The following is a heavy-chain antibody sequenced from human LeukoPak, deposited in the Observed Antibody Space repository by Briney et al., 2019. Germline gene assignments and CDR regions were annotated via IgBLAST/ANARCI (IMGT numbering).Heavy chain of an antibody. D-gene: IGHD3-10*01. CDR3: ARLGVRGFFDY. CDR1: GFTFSDYY. J-gene: IGHJ4*02. Sequence: GGSLRLSCAASGFTFSDYYMSWIRQAPGKGLEWVSYISSSSSYTNYADSVKGRFTISRDNAKNSLYLQMNSLRAEDTAVYYCARLGVRGFFDYWGQGTLVTVSS. CDR2: ISSSSSYT. V-gene: IGHV3-11*06.